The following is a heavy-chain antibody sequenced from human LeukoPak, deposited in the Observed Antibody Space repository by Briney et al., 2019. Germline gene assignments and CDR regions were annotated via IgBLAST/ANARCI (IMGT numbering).Heavy chain of an antibody. CDR1: GFTFSSYG. J-gene: IGHJ4*02. CDR2: IWYDGSNK. D-gene: IGHD6-13*01. V-gene: IGHV3-33*01. CDR3: ATLGIAAAGADFDY. Sequence: QPGRSLRLSCAASGFTFSSYGMHWVRQAPGKGLEWVAVIWYDGSNKYYADSVKGRFTISRDNSKNTLYLQMNSLRAEDTAVYYCATLGIAAAGADFDYWGQGTPVTVSS.